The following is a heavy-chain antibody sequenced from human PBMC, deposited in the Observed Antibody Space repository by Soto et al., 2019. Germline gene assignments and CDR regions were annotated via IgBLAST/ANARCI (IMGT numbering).Heavy chain of an antibody. J-gene: IGHJ6*02. Sequence: PSETLSLTCSVSGGSISSGYWTWIRQPPGKGLEWIGYIYYGGSINYNPSLKSRVTISVDTAKNQFSLRLSSVTAADTAVYYCARDPAVTTSHCYSYGTDVCCPATTVTGSS. CDR3: ARDPAVTTSHCYSYGTDV. V-gene: IGHV4-59*12. CDR2: IYYGGSI. D-gene: IGHD4-17*01. CDR1: GGSISSGY.